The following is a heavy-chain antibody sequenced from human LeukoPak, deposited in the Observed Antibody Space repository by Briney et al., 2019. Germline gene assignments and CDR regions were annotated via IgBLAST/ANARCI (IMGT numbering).Heavy chain of an antibody. V-gene: IGHV1-8*01. CDR3: ARALSWATESYYYIDV. J-gene: IGHJ6*03. CDR2: MNTNSGNT. D-gene: IGHD1-26*01. Sequence: GASLRVSCTASGYTFTSYGVNWVRQAPGQGLEWMGWMNTNSGNTGYAQKFQGRVIMTMHTSITTAYMDLSSLKSEDTAVYYCARALSWATESYYYIDVSSEASSVTVSS. CDR1: GYTFTSYG.